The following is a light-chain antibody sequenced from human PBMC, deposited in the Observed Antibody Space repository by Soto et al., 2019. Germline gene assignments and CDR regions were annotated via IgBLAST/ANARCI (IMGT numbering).Light chain of an antibody. Sequence: QSALTQPPSASGSPGQSVTISCTGTSSDVGGYNYVSWYQQHPGKAPKLIIYEVSERPSGVPDRFSGSKSGNTASLTVSGLQAEDEADYYCTLYAGINNVLFGGGTKVTVL. J-gene: IGLJ2*01. CDR2: EVS. CDR3: TLYAGINNVL. V-gene: IGLV2-8*01. CDR1: SSDVGGYNY.